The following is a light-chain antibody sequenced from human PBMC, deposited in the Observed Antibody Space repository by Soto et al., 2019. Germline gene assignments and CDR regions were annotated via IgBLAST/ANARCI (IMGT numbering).Light chain of an antibody. Sequence: EIVLTQSPGTLSLCPGERDTLSCRASQSVSSSYLAWYQHKPGQAPRLLIYGASSRSTGIPDRFSGSGSGTDFTLTISRLEPEDFAVYYCQQYGSSPGTFGQGTKVEVK. V-gene: IGKV3-20*01. CDR2: GAS. CDR1: QSVSSSY. CDR3: QQYGSSPGT. J-gene: IGKJ1*01.